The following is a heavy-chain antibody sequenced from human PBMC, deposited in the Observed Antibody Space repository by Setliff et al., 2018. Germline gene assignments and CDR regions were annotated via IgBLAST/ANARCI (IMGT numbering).Heavy chain of an antibody. Sequence: ASVKVSCKASGYTFTSYGFTWVRQAPGQGLEWMGWISAYTGNTNYAQKLQGRVNMTTDTSTSTAYMELRSLTSDDTGVYFCSRLVRYCTTTTCQRASGAELWGQGTLVTVSS. CDR3: SRLVRYCTTTTCQRASGAEL. CDR1: GYTFTSYG. D-gene: IGHD2-8*01. J-gene: IGHJ4*02. CDR2: ISAYTGNT. V-gene: IGHV1-18*01.